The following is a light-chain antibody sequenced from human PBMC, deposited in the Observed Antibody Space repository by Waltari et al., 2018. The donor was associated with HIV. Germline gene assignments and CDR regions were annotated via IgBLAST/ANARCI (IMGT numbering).Light chain of an antibody. CDR3: QSYDSSLSGWV. CDR2: GNS. V-gene: IGLV1-40*01. J-gene: IGLJ3*02. CDR1: SSNIGAGYD. Sequence: QSVLTQPPSVSGAPGQRVTISCTGSSSNIGAGYDLHWSQQLPGTAPKLLIYGNSNRPSGVPDRFSGSKSGTSASLAITGLQAEDEADYYCQSYDSSLSGWVFGGGTKLTVL.